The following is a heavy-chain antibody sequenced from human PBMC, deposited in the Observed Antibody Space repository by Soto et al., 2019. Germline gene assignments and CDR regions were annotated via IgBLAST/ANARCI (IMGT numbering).Heavy chain of an antibody. Sequence: GGSLRLSCAASGFTFSSYGMHWVRQAPGKGLEWVAVISFDGSNKYYADSVKGRFTISRDNSKNTLYLQMNSLRAEDTAVYYCAKDGVLLWFGELLRGPSPYMDVWGKGTTVTVSS. CDR3: AKDGVLLWFGELLRGPSPYMDV. J-gene: IGHJ6*03. CDR1: GFTFSSYG. V-gene: IGHV3-30*18. D-gene: IGHD3-10*01. CDR2: ISFDGSNK.